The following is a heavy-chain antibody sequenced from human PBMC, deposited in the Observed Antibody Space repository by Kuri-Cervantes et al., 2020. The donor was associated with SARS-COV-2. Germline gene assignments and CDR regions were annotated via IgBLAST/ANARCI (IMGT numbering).Heavy chain of an antibody. CDR3: AKEYVAITLYYYGIDV. V-gene: IGHV3-30*18. D-gene: IGHD5-12*01. CDR1: GFTFSSYG. Sequence: GGSLRLSCAASGFTFSSYGMHWVRQAPGKGLEWVAVISYDGSNKYYADSVKGRFTISRDNSKNTLYLQMNSLRGEDTAVYYCAKEYVAITLYYYGIDVWGQGTTVTVSS. J-gene: IGHJ6*02. CDR2: ISYDGSNK.